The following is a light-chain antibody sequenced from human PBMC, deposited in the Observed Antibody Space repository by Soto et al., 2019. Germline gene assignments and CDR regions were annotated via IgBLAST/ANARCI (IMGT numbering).Light chain of an antibody. CDR1: QSVSSN. V-gene: IGKV3-15*01. CDR3: QQYNNWPRT. CDR2: GAS. Sequence: EIVMTQSPATLSVSPGERATLSCRASQSVSSNLAWYQQKPGQAPRLLIYGASTRATGIPARFSGSGSGTEFTLTISGPQSEDFAVYYCQQYNNWPRTFGQGTKLEIK. J-gene: IGKJ2*01.